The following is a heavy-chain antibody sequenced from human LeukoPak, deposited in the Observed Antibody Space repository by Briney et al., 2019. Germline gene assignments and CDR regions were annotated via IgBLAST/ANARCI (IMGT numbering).Heavy chain of an antibody. V-gene: IGHV3-23*01. CDR3: AKELIVAPTGPVGFEC. D-gene: IGHD2-21*01. CDR1: GFTFSSFP. J-gene: IGHJ4*02. CDR2: IRSGGDVT. Sequence: GGCLMQSCAASGFTFSSFPMSWVRQILGKGLQWVSAIRSGGDVTYYADSVKGRFTVSRDNSKNTLYLQLNSLRPEDTAVYYCAKELIVAPTGPVGFECWGQRAIATVSS.